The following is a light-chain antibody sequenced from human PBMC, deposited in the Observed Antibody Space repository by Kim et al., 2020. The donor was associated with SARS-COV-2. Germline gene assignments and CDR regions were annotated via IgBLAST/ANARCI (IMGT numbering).Light chain of an antibody. Sequence: SASIGDRVSITCRAGQGINSYLAWYQQRPGKAPKLRIYAASTLQGGVPSRFSGSGSGTEFTLTISSLQSEDFATYYCQQLKSFPYTFGQGTELEI. CDR2: AAS. CDR3: QQLKSFPYT. J-gene: IGKJ2*01. V-gene: IGKV1-9*01. CDR1: QGINSY.